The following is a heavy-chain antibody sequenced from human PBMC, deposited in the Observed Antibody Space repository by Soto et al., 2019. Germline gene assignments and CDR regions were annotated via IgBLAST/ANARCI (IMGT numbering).Heavy chain of an antibody. Sequence: GGSLRLSCAASGFTFSSYSMNWVRQAPGKGLEWVSSISSSSSYKYYADSVKGRFTISRDNAKNSLYLQINSLRAEDTAVYYCAIPPHTVVTPWGQGTLVTVSS. CDR1: GFTFSSYS. V-gene: IGHV3-21*01. J-gene: IGHJ4*02. CDR2: ISSSSSYK. D-gene: IGHD2-21*02. CDR3: AIPPHTVVTP.